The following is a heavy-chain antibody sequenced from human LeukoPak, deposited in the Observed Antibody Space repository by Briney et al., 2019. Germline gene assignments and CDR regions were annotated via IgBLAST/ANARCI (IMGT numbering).Heavy chain of an antibody. CDR3: AKDRRYSSSWFSY. J-gene: IGHJ4*02. CDR2: ISGSGGST. CDR1: GFTFMSYA. D-gene: IGHD6-13*01. V-gene: IGHV3-23*01. Sequence: GGSLRLSCAASGFTFMSYAMSWVRQAPVKWLDSVSAISGSGGSTYCADSVKGRFTTSRDNSKNTLYLQMNSLRAEDTAVYYCAKDRRYSSSWFSYWGQGTLVTVSS.